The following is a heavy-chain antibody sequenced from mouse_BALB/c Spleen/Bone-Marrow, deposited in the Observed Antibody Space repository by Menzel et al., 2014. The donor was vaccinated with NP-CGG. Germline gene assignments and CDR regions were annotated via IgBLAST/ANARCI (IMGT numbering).Heavy chain of an antibody. CDR1: GYAFSTYW. Sequence: VQLVESGAELVRPESSVKISCKASGYAFSTYWMIWVKQRPGQGLEWIGQIYPGDGDTNYNGKFKGKATLTADKSSSTAYMQLSSLTSEDSAVYFCARGARSAMDYWGQGTSVTVSS. V-gene: IGHV1-80*01. CDR2: IYPGDGDT. CDR3: ARGARSAMDY. J-gene: IGHJ4*01.